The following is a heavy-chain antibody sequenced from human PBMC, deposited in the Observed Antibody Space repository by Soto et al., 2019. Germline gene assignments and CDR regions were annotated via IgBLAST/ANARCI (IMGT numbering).Heavy chain of an antibody. CDR3: ARPHDAGYYFDY. Sequence: QLQLQESGPGLVKPSETLSLTCSVSGGSISSSTYYWVWIRQSPGKGLEWIGRVYKSGGTYYNPYRNSRVPMPVETPNHKCSLKINSVTASETAVYSCARPHDAGYYFDYWGQGILVTVSS. J-gene: IGHJ4*02. CDR1: GGSISSSTYY. CDR2: VYKSGGT. V-gene: IGHV4-39*01.